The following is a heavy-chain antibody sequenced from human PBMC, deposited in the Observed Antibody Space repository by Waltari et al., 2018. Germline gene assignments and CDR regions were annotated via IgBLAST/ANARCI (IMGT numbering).Heavy chain of an antibody. D-gene: IGHD2-15*01. CDR1: GGTFSSYA. Sequence: QVQLVQSGAEVKKPGSSVKVSCKASGGTFSSYAISWVRQAPGQGLEWMGGIIPIFGTANYAQKFQGRVTITADESTSTAYMELSSLRSEDTAVYYCARDHEDRMVVTPRGNFDLWGRGTLVTVSS. J-gene: IGHJ2*01. CDR3: ARDHEDRMVVTPRGNFDL. CDR2: IIPIFGTA. V-gene: IGHV1-69*13.